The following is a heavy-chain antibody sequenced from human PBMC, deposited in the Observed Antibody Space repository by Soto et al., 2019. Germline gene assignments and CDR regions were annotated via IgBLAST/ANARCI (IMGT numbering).Heavy chain of an antibody. Sequence: QVQVVESAGGVVQPGGSLRLSCAASGFTFSTSAMHWVRQAPGKGLEWMAMISYGGNNKYYADSVKGRFTISRDISESTLYLQTTSLRTEDTAVYYCAREEFEAGRGHFGYWGQGTLVSVSS. CDR2: ISYGGNNK. V-gene: IGHV3-30-3*01. D-gene: IGHD6-13*01. J-gene: IGHJ4*02. CDR1: GFTFSTSA. CDR3: AREEFEAGRGHFGY.